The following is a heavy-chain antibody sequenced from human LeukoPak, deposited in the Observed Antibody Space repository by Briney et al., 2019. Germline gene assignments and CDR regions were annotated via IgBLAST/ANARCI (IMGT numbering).Heavy chain of an antibody. CDR2: INPNNGNT. D-gene: IGHD6-19*01. V-gene: IGHV1-18*01. CDR1: GYTFTRYG. Sequence: ASVKVSCKASGYTFTRYGISWVRQAPGQGLEWMGWINPNNGNTNYVQKLQDRVTMTTDTSTSTAYMELSSLRSEDTAVYYCAREKFAEAVAGVDYGGQGTLVPVSS. CDR3: AREKFAEAVAGVDY. J-gene: IGHJ4*02.